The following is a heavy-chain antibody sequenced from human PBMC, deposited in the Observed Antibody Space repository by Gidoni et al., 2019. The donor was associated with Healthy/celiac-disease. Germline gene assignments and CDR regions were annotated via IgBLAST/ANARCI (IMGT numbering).Heavy chain of an antibody. CDR3: ARESGVRGVTYISYWYFDL. V-gene: IGHV3-7*05. D-gene: IGHD3-10*01. CDR2: IKQDGSEK. CDR1: GFTFSSYW. J-gene: IGHJ2*01. Sequence: EVQLVESGGGLVQPGVSLRLSCAASGFTFSSYWMSWVRQAPGKGLEWVANIKQDGSEKYYVDAVKGRLTISRDNAKNSLYLQMNSLRAEDTAVYYCARESGVRGVTYISYWYFDLWGRGTLVTVSS.